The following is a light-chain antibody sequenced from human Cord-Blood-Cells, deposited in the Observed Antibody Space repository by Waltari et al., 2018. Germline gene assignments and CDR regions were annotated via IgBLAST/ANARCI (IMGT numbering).Light chain of an antibody. Sequence: DIVMTQTPLSLSVTPGQPASISCKYSQSLLHSDGKTYLYWYLQQPGQSPQRLIYDVSNRFSGVPDRFSGSGSGTDFTLKISRVEAEDVGVYYCMQSIQLPLTFGGGTKVEIK. CDR1: QSLLHSDGKTY. V-gene: IGKV2D-29*02. CDR3: MQSIQLPLT. CDR2: DVS. J-gene: IGKJ4*01.